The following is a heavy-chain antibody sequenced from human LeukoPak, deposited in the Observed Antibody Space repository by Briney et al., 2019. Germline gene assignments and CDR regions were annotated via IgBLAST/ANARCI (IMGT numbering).Heavy chain of an antibody. CDR1: GVSISSYY. Sequence: PSETLSLTCTVSGVSISSYYWSWIRQPAGKGLEWIGRIYTSGSTNYNPSLKSRVTMSVDTSKNQFSLKLSSVTAADTAVYYCARDRLPYDFWSGFDPWGQGTLVTVSS. CDR3: ARDRLPYDFWSGFDP. J-gene: IGHJ5*02. V-gene: IGHV4-4*07. CDR2: IYTSGST. D-gene: IGHD3-3*01.